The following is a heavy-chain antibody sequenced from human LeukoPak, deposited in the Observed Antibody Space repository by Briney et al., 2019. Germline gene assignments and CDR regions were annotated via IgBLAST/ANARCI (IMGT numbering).Heavy chain of an antibody. CDR1: GFTFSDYY. Sequence: GGFLRLSCAASGFTFSDYYMSWIRQAPGKGLEWVSYISSSGSTIYYADSVKGRFTISRDNAKNSLYLQMNSLRAEDTAVYYCARVTFCGGDCYTFDYWGQGTLVTVSS. J-gene: IGHJ4*02. V-gene: IGHV3-11*01. CDR3: ARVTFCGGDCYTFDY. CDR2: ISSSGSTI. D-gene: IGHD2-21*02.